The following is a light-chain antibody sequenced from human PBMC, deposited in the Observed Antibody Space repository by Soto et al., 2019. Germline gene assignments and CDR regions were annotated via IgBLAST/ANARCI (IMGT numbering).Light chain of an antibody. CDR2: EVN. CDR3: TSYTSISTPHVV. J-gene: IGLJ2*01. CDR1: SSDVGGYNY. Sequence: QSALTQPPSASGSPGQSVTISCTGTSSDVGGYNYVSWYQQYPGKAPKVMIYEVNKRPSGVPDRFSGSKSGNTASLTVSGLQADDEADYYCTSYTSISTPHVVFGGGTKLTVL. V-gene: IGLV2-8*01.